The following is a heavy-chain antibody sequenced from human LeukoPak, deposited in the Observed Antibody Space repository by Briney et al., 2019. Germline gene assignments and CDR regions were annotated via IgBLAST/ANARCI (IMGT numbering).Heavy chain of an antibody. Sequence: QSGGSLRLSCAASGFTFSSYAMHWVRQAPGKGLEWVAVISYDGSNKYYADSVKGRFTISRDNSKNTLYLQMNSLRAEDTAVYYCARDRSSGIMDFDYWGQGTLVTVSS. V-gene: IGHV3-30-3*01. J-gene: IGHJ4*02. CDR2: ISYDGSNK. CDR3: ARDRSSGIMDFDY. CDR1: GFTFSSYA. D-gene: IGHD6-19*01.